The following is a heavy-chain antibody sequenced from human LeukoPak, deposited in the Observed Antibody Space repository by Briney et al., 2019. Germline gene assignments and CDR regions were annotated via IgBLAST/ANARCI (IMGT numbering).Heavy chain of an antibody. CDR2: INPNNGGT. J-gene: IGHJ4*02. D-gene: IGHD2-2*01. CDR1: GYTFTDYY. Sequence: GASVKVSCKASGYTFTDYYMHWVRQAPGQGLEWMGWINPNNGGTNYAQKFQGRVTMTRDTSISTAYMGLSRLRSDDTAIYYCARSKYCSSTTCSVRRTDYWGQGTLVTVSS. CDR3: ARSKYCSSTTCSVRRTDY. V-gene: IGHV1-2*02.